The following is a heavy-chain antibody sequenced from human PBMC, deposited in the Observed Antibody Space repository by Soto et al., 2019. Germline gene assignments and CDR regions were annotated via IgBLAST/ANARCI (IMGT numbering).Heavy chain of an antibody. CDR1: GFTFTSSA. J-gene: IGHJ4*02. D-gene: IGHD3-10*01. CDR2: IVVGSGNT. V-gene: IGHV1-58*01. Sequence: QMQLVQSGPEVKKPGTSVKVSCKASGFTFTSSAVQWVRQARGQRLEWIGWIVVGSGNTNYAQKFQERITITRDMSTSTAYMQLSSLRSEDTAVYYCAADEVHSHGYGSHWGQGTLVTVSS. CDR3: AADEVHSHGYGSH.